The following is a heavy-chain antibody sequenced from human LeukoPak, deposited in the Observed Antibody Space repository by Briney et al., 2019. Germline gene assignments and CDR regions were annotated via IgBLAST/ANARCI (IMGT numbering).Heavy chain of an antibody. V-gene: IGHV3-7*01. J-gene: IGHJ4*02. Sequence: GGSLRLSCTASGFTFRNYWMSWVRQAPGKGVECVAYIKEDGSDKNYVDSVKGRFTISRDNAKSSLYLQMNSLRVEDTAVYYCVRGTRSNSFWGQGTQVTVSS. CDR3: VRGTRSNSF. CDR1: GFTFRNYW. D-gene: IGHD6-6*01. CDR2: IKEDGSDK.